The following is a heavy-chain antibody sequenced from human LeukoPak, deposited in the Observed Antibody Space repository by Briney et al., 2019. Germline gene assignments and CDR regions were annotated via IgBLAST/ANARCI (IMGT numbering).Heavy chain of an antibody. D-gene: IGHD1-26*01. Sequence: PGGSLRLSCAASGFTFSSYGMRWVRQAPGKGLEWVAVIWYDGSNKYYADSVKGRSTISRDNSKNTLYLQMNRLRAEETAVYYCARDTRSSGNYYLDYWGQGTLVTVSS. CDR3: ARDTRSSGNYYLDY. CDR2: IWYDGSNK. V-gene: IGHV3-33*01. J-gene: IGHJ4*02. CDR1: GFTFSSYG.